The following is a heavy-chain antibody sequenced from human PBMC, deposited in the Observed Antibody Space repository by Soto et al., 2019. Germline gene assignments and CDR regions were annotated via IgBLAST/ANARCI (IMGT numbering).Heavy chain of an antibody. Sequence: QVPLVQSGAEVKKPGASVKVSCKAAGYTFTGYYIHWVRQAPGQGLEWMGWINPSSGGTNYAQKFQGRVTMTRDTSISTAYMELSRLRSDDTAVYYCARVVSGCYDYWGQGTLVTVSS. CDR2: INPSSGGT. D-gene: IGHD6-19*01. V-gene: IGHV1-2*02. J-gene: IGHJ4*02. CDR3: ARVVSGCYDY. CDR1: GYTFTGYY.